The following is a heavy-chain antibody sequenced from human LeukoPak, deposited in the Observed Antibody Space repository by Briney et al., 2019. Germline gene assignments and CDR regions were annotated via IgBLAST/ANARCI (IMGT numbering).Heavy chain of an antibody. Sequence: PGGSLRLSCAASGFTFSDYYMSWIRQAPGKGLEWVSYISSSGSTIYYADSVKGRFTISRDNAKNSLYLQMNSLRAEDTAVYYCARDPDPSIAAALGYWGQGTLVTVSS. V-gene: IGHV3-11*04. CDR2: ISSSGSTI. J-gene: IGHJ4*02. D-gene: IGHD6-13*01. CDR1: GFTFSDYY. CDR3: ARDPDPSIAAALGY.